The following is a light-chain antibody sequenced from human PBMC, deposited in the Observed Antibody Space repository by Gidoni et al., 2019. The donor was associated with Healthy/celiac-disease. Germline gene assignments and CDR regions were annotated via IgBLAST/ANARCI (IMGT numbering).Light chain of an antibody. Sequence: EIVLTQSPATLSVSPGERATLSCRASQSVSSNVAWYQQKPGQAPRLLISVASTRATGIPARFSGSGSGTEFTLTISSLQSEDFAVYYCQQYNNWLTFGGGTKVEIK. J-gene: IGKJ4*01. CDR1: QSVSSN. CDR2: VAS. CDR3: QQYNNWLT. V-gene: IGKV3-15*01.